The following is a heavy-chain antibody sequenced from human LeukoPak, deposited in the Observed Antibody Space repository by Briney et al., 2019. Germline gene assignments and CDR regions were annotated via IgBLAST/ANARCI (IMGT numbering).Heavy chain of an antibody. Sequence: SETLSLTCSVSRGSIDSTNYYWASIRQPPGNGLEWIGTIFYSGTSHSNPSLRSRLTISVDTSRNQFSMNLRSLTAADTAVYYCARQGNSDYWGQGTLVTVSS. V-gene: IGHV4-39*01. CDR2: IFYSGTS. D-gene: IGHD2/OR15-2a*01. J-gene: IGHJ4*02. CDR3: ARQGNSDY. CDR1: RGSIDSTNYY.